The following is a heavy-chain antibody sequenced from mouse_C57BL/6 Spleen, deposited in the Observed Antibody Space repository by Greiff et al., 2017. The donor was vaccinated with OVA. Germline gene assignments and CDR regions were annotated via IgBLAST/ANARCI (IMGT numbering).Heavy chain of an antibody. CDR3: ARSGYYYGSSSMDY. D-gene: IGHD1-1*01. CDR1: GYTFTSYW. V-gene: IGHV1-64*01. J-gene: IGHJ4*01. CDR2: IHPNSGST. Sequence: VQLQQPGAELVKPGASVKLSCKASGYTFTSYWMHWVKQRPGQGLEWIGMIHPNSGSTNYNEKFKSKATLTVDKSSSTAYMQLSSLTSEDSAVYYCARSGYYYGSSSMDYWGQGTSVTVSS.